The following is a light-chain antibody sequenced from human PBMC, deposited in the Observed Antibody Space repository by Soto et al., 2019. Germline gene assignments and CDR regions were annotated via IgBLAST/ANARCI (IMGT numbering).Light chain of an antibody. CDR2: NVN. J-gene: IGLJ1*01. CDR1: SSDVGSYDY. CDR3: LSYTSSAPYV. Sequence: VLIQPPSVSGSPGQSVTISCTGTSSDVGSYDYVSWYQQHPGTVPKPMIYNVNTRPSGVPDRFSGSKSGNTASMTISGLQAEDEADYYFLSYTSSAPYVFAVGTQVTVL. V-gene: IGLV2-11*01.